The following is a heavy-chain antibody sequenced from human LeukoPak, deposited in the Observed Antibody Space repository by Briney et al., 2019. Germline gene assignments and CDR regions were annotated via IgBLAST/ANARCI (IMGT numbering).Heavy chain of an antibody. J-gene: IGHJ4*02. Sequence: GGSLRLSCAASGFTFSSYSMNWVRHAPGKGLELVSYISSSSSTIYYADSVKGRFTISRDNAKNSLYLQMNSLRAEDTAVYYCARAGIAALRYFDYWGQGTLVTVSS. V-gene: IGHV3-48*01. CDR3: ARAGIAALRYFDY. CDR1: GFTFSSYS. CDR2: ISSSSSTI. D-gene: IGHD6-13*01.